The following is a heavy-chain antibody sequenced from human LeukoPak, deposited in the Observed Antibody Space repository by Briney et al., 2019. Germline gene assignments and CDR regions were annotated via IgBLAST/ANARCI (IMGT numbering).Heavy chain of an antibody. V-gene: IGHV4-30-4*01. CDR3: ARVARATKGAFDI. J-gene: IGHJ3*02. Sequence: PSETLSLTCTVSGGSISSGDYYWSWIRQPPGKGLEWIGYIYYSGSTYYNPSLKSRVTISVDTSKNQFSLKLSSVTAADTAVYYCARVARATKGAFDIWAKGQWSPSLQ. D-gene: IGHD5-12*01. CDR1: GGSISSGDYY. CDR2: IYYSGST.